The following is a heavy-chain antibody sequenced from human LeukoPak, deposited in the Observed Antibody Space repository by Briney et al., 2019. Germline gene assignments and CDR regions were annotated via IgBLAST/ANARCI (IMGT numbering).Heavy chain of an antibody. CDR1: GFTISSYW. Sequence: GGSLRLSCAASGFTISSYWMHWVRQAPGKGLVWVSRINSDGSSASYADSVKGRFTISRDNAKNTLYLQMNSLRAEDTAVYYCARGQAGYNPAFDCWGQGTLVTVSS. V-gene: IGHV3-74*01. D-gene: IGHD5-24*01. CDR2: INSDGSSA. CDR3: ARGQAGYNPAFDC. J-gene: IGHJ4*02.